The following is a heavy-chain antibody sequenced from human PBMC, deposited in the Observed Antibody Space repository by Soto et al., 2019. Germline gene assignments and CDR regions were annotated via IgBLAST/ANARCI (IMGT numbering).Heavy chain of an antibody. V-gene: IGHV3-23*01. CDR2: ISGSGGGT. J-gene: IGHJ6*02. D-gene: IGHD4-17*01. CDR1: GFTFSSYA. CDR3: AKYYGDYGRYYYFYGMDV. Sequence: EVQLLESGGGLVQPGGSLRLSCAASGFTFSSYAMSWVRQAPGKGLEWVSAISGSGGGTYYADSVQGRFTISRDNSKNTLYLQMNSLRAEDTAVYYCAKYYGDYGRYYYFYGMDVWRQGTTVTVSS.